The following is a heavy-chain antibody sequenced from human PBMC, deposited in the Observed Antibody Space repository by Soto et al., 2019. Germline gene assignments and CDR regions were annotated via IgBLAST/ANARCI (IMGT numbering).Heavy chain of an antibody. J-gene: IGHJ3*02. D-gene: IGHD4-17*01. Sequence: QVQLVQSGAEVKKPGASVKVSCKASGYTFTGYYMHWVRQAPGQGLEWMGWINPNSGGTNYAQKFQGWVTMTRDTSRSTAYMELSRLRSDDTAVYYCARASDYGDYVFDIWGQGTMVTVSS. CDR3: ARASDYGDYVFDI. CDR2: INPNSGGT. CDR1: GYTFTGYY. V-gene: IGHV1-2*04.